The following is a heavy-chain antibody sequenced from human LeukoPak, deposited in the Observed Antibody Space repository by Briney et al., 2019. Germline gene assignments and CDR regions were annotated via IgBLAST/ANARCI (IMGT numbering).Heavy chain of an antibody. J-gene: IGHJ4*02. Sequence: GESLKISCAASGFTFSSYAMTWGRQAPEKGLEWVSAINDRGDNTYYADSVKGRFTISRDNSKNTVHLQMNSLRAEDTAVYYCAKGYRGNYDYWGQGTLVTVSS. CDR3: AKGYRGNYDY. D-gene: IGHD1-7*01. V-gene: IGHV3-23*01. CDR1: GFTFSSYA. CDR2: INDRGDNT.